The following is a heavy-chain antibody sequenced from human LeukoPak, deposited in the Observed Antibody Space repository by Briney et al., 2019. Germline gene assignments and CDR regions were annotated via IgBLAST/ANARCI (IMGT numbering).Heavy chain of an antibody. Sequence: GGSLRLSCAASGFTFSSYGMHWVRQAPGKGLEWVAFIRFDGSNKYYADSVKGRFTISRDDSKNTLYLQMNSLRAEDTAVYYCAKDRGGYKDYWGQGTLVTVSS. D-gene: IGHD5-18*01. CDR3: AKDRGGYKDY. CDR1: GFTFSSYG. V-gene: IGHV3-30*02. J-gene: IGHJ4*02. CDR2: IRFDGSNK.